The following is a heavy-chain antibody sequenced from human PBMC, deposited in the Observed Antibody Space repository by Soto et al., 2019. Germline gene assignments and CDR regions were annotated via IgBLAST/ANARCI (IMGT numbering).Heavy chain of an antibody. CDR2: INHSGST. V-gene: IGHV4-34*01. Sequence: SETLSLTXAVYGGSFSGYYWSWIRQPPGKGLEWIGEINHSGSTNYNPSLKSRVTISVDTSKNQFSLKLSSVTAADTAVYYCARVGSSLGVRIPPEFDYWGQGTLVTVSS. CDR3: ARVGSSLGVRIPPEFDY. J-gene: IGHJ4*02. D-gene: IGHD6-6*01. CDR1: GGSFSGYY.